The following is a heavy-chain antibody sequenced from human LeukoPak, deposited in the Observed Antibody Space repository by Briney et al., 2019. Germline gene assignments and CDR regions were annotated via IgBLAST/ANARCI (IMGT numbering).Heavy chain of an antibody. J-gene: IGHJ4*02. CDR3: ARDQPGIALAGFLRRFDY. CDR1: GGSISSRPYH. D-gene: IGHD6-19*01. CDR2: LYYSGST. V-gene: IGHV4-39*02. Sequence: SEALSLTCTVSGGSISSRPYHWGWIRQSPGKGLECIGSLYYSGSTYYNPSLKSRVTISVDTSKKQLSLKLSSVTAADTAVYYCARDQPGIALAGFLRRFDYWGQGTLVTVSS.